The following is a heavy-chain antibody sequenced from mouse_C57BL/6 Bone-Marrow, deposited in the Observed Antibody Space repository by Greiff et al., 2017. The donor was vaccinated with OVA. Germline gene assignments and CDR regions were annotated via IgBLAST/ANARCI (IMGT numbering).Heavy chain of an antibody. Sequence: QVQLQQSGAELVRPGTSVKVSCKASGYAFTNYLIEWVKQRPGQGLEWIGVINPGSGGPHYTEKFKGKATLTADKSYSTAYMQLSSLTSEDSAVYFCARSSDYYGRNFDVWGTGTTVTVSS. CDR2: INPGSGGP. CDR3: ARSSDYYGRNFDV. CDR1: GYAFTNYL. V-gene: IGHV1-54*01. D-gene: IGHD1-1*01. J-gene: IGHJ1*03.